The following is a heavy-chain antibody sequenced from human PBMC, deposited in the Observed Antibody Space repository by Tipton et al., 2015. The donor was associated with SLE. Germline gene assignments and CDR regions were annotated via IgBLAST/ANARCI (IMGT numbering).Heavy chain of an antibody. CDR1: AGPFSGYY. D-gene: IGHD3-10*01. Sequence: TLSLTCTVYAGPFSGYYWSWIRQPPGKGLEWIGEINHSGSTTYNPSLKSRVTISVDTSKNQFSLKLSSVTAADTAVYYCARTEQGTGSYYRLVFEIWGQGTLVTVSS. CDR3: ARTEQGTGSYYRLVFEI. J-gene: IGHJ4*02. CDR2: INHSGST. V-gene: IGHV4-34*01.